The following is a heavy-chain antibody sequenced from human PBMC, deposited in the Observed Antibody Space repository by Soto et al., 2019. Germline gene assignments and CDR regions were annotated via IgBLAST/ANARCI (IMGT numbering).Heavy chain of an antibody. V-gene: IGHV4-59*01. D-gene: IGHD6-19*01. J-gene: IGHJ4*02. CDR3: ARSRYTSGWWTPPFDY. Sequence: PSETLSLTCAVSGGSISSYYWSWIRQPPGKGLEWIGYIYYGGSTNYNPSLKSRVTISVDTSKNQFSLKLTSVTAADTAVYYCARSRYTSGWWTPPFDYWGQGTLVTVPS. CDR2: IYYGGST. CDR1: GGSISSYY.